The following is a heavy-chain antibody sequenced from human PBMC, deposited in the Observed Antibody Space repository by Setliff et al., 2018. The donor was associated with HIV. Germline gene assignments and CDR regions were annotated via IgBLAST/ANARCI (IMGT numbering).Heavy chain of an antibody. CDR1: GGFISSYY. CDR3: ATRRDGYRDSFDI. J-gene: IGHJ3*02. D-gene: IGHD2-21*01. V-gene: IGHV4-59*01. Sequence: PSETLSLTCTVSGGFISSYYWSWIRQPPGKGLEWIGYVYGSGSTNYNPSLKSRVTISVDTSRNQFSLKVISVTAADTAVYYCATRRDGYRDSFDIWGQGTVVTVSS. CDR2: VYGSGST.